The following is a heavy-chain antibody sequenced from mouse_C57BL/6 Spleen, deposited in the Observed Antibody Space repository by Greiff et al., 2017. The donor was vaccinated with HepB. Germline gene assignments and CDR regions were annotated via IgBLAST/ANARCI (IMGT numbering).Heavy chain of an antibody. CDR2: ISNGGGST. CDR1: GFTFSDYY. J-gene: IGHJ2*01. V-gene: IGHV5-12*01. CDR3: ARVGSNYFDY. Sequence: EVKLQESGGGLVQPGGSLKLSCAASGFTFSDYYMYWVRQTPEKRLEWVAYISNGGGSTYYPDTVKGRFTISRDTAKNTLYLQMSRLKSEDTAMYYCARVGSNYFDYWGQGTTLTVSS.